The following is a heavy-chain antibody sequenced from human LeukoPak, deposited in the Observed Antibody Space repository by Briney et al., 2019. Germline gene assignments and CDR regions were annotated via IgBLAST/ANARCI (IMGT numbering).Heavy chain of an antibody. D-gene: IGHD4-17*01. CDR2: IYYSGST. Sequence: PSETLSLTCTVSGGSISSYYWSWIRQPPGKGLEWIGYIYYSGSTNYNPSLKSRVTISVDTSKNQFSLKLSSVTAADTAVYYCATYGDCGPHFDYWGQGTLVTVSS. J-gene: IGHJ4*02. CDR3: ATYGDCGPHFDY. V-gene: IGHV4-59*01. CDR1: GGSISSYY.